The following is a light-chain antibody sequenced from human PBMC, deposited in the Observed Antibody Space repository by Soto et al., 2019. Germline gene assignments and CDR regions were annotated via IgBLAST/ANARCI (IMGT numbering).Light chain of an antibody. CDR1: SSNIGNNY. CDR3: GTWDSSLGAGL. Sequence: QSVLTQPPSVSAAPGQKVTISCSGSSSNIGNNYVSWYQQLPGTAPKLLIYDNNKRPSGIPDRCSGSKSGTSATLGITGLETGDEADYYCGTWDSSLGAGLFGGGTKVTVL. V-gene: IGLV1-51*01. J-gene: IGLJ2*01. CDR2: DNN.